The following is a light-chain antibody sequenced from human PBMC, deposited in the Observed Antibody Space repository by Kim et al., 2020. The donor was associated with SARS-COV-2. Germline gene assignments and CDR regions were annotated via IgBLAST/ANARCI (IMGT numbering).Light chain of an antibody. Sequence: EIVMTQSPATLSVSPGERATLSCRASHSISGKLAWYQQKPGQAPNLLIYGASTRATGIPARFSGSGSGTEFTLTISSLQSEDFAVYYCQLYNNWPLTFGQGTKLEI. CDR1: HSISGK. V-gene: IGKV3-15*01. CDR3: QLYNNWPLT. J-gene: IGKJ2*01. CDR2: GAS.